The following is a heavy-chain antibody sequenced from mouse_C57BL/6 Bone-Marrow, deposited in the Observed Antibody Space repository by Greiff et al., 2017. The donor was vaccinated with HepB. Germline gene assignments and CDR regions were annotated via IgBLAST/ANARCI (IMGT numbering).Heavy chain of an antibody. J-gene: IGHJ4*01. Sequence: EVKLMESGEGLVKPGGSLKLSCAASGFTFSSYAMSWVRQTPEKRLEWVAYISSGGDYIYYADTVKGRFTISRDNARNTLYLQMSSLKSEDTAMYYCTRDRTAQDVLAMDYWGQGTSVTVSS. CDR1: GFTFSSYA. D-gene: IGHD3-2*02. CDR3: TRDRTAQDVLAMDY. CDR2: ISSGGDYI. V-gene: IGHV5-9-1*02.